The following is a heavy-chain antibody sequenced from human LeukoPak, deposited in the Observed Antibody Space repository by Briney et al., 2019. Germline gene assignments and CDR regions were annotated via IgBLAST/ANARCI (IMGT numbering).Heavy chain of an antibody. V-gene: IGHV4-31*03. D-gene: IGHD3-22*01. J-gene: IGHJ5*02. Sequence: SETLSLTCTVSGGSISSGGYYWSWIRQHPGKGLEWIGYIYYSGSTYYNPSLKSRVTISVDTSKNQFSLKLSSVTAADTAAYYCARDRGYYDSSGYPPWFDPWGQGTLVTVSS. CDR1: GGSISSGGYY. CDR2: IYYSGST. CDR3: ARDRGYYDSSGYPPWFDP.